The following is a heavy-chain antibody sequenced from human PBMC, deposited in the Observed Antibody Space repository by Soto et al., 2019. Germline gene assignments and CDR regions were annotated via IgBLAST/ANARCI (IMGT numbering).Heavy chain of an antibody. J-gene: IGHJ4*02. CDR1: GYTFTSYA. V-gene: IGHV1-3*01. Sequence: GASVKVSCKASGYTFTSYAMHWVRQAPGQRLEWMGWINAGNGNTKYSQKFQGRVTITRDTSASTAYMKLSSLRSEATAVYYYTGVAAVAGPVDYWGQGTLVTVSS. CDR3: TGVAAVAGPVDY. CDR2: INAGNGNT. D-gene: IGHD6-19*01.